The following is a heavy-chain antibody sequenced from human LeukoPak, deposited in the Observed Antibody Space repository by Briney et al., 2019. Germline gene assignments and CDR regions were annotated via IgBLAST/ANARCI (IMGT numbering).Heavy chain of an antibody. J-gene: IGHJ5*02. CDR2: ISSASNTI. Sequence: GESLRLSCAASGFTFGSYSMNWVRQAPGKGLEWVSYISSASNTIYYADSVKGRFTISRDNAKNSLYLQMNSLRAEDTAMYYCARDGWFGDYNWFDPWGQGTLVTVSS. V-gene: IGHV3-48*01. D-gene: IGHD3-10*01. CDR3: ARDGWFGDYNWFDP. CDR1: GFTFGSYS.